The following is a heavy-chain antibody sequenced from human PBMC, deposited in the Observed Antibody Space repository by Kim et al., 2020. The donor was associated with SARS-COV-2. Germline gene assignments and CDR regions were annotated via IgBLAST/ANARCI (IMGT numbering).Heavy chain of an antibody. CDR3: TTAGSLPLPDC. D-gene: IGHD3-10*01. CDR2: T. J-gene: IGHJ4*02. V-gene: IGHV3-15*01. Sequence: TDYAAPVKGKFTISRDDSKNTLYLQMNSLNTEDTAVYYCTTAGSLPLPDCWGQGTLVTVSS.